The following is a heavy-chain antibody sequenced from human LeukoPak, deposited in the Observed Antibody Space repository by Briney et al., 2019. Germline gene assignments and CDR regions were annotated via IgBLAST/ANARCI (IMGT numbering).Heavy chain of an antibody. CDR1: GGSISSYY. D-gene: IGHD5-18*01. V-gene: IGHV4-4*09. Sequence: NPSETLSLTCTASGGSISSYYWSWIRQPPGKGLEWIGYIYTSGSTNYNPSFKSRVTISVDTSKNQFSLKLSSVTAADTAVYYCARYSKLWYYFDYWGQGTLVTVSS. J-gene: IGHJ4*02. CDR3: ARYSKLWYYFDY. CDR2: IYTSGST.